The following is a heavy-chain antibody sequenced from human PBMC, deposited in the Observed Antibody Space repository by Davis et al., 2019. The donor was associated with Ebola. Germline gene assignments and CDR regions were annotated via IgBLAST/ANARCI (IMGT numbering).Heavy chain of an antibody. CDR3: ARDRGYCSGGSCYLSWFDP. CDR1: GYTFTSYY. V-gene: IGHV1-46*01. CDR2: INPSGGST. Sequence: ASVKVSCKASGYTFTSYYMHWVRQAPGQGLEWMGIINPSGGSTSYAQKFQGRVTMTRDTSISTAYMELSRLRSDDTAVYYCARDRGYCSGGSCYLSWFDPWGQGTLVTVSS. D-gene: IGHD2-15*01. J-gene: IGHJ5*02.